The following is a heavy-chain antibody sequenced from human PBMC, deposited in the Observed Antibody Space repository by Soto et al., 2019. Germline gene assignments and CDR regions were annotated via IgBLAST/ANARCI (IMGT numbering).Heavy chain of an antibody. Sequence: QVQLVQSGAEVKKPGASVKVSCKASGYTFTSYAMHWVRQAPGQRLEWMGWINAGNGNTKYSQKFQGRVTITRDTSASAAYMELSSLRSEDTAVYYCARGPGGPDGPGDYWGQGTLVTVSS. CDR3: ARGPGGPDGPGDY. CDR2: INAGNGNT. J-gene: IGHJ4*02. CDR1: GYTFTSYA. D-gene: IGHD2-15*01. V-gene: IGHV1-3*01.